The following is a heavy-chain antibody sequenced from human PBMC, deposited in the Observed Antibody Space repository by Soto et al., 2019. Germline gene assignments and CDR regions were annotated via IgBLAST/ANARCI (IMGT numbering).Heavy chain of an antibody. CDR2: IYHSGST. CDR1: SGSISSSNW. CDR3: TVVPAARNGLDY. Sequence: QVQLQESGPGLVKPSGTLSLTCAVSSGSISSSNWWSWVRQPPGKGLEWIGEIYHSGSTNYNPSLKSRVTISVDKSKNQFSLNLSSVTAADTAVYYCTVVPAARNGLDYWGQGTLVTVSS. D-gene: IGHD2-2*01. J-gene: IGHJ4*02. V-gene: IGHV4-4*02.